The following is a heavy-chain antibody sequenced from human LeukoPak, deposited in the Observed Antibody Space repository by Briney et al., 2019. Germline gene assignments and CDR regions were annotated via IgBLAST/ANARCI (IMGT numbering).Heavy chain of an antibody. Sequence: SETLSLTCKVSGDSISSGTYYWSWVRQPAGKDLEWVGRIYKSGSTNYNPSLKSRVSISVDTSKNQFSLKVNFVTAADTAVYYCARMNLAASGTPFDYWGPGILVTVSS. CDR1: GDSISSGTYY. CDR2: IYKSGST. D-gene: IGHD6-13*01. CDR3: ARMNLAASGTPFDY. J-gene: IGHJ4*02. V-gene: IGHV4-61*02.